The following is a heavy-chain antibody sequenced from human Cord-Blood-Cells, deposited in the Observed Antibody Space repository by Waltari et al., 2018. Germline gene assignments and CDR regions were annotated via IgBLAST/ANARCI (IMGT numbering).Heavy chain of an antibody. J-gene: IGHJ4*02. CDR2: IYPGGSDT. CDR3: ARQGRRGSSSSPPDY. V-gene: IGHV5-51*01. Sequence: EVQLVPSGAEVKKPGESRTISCKGSGYSFPRYWICRVPQMPGKGLEWMGIIYPGGSDTRYSPSLQGQVTISADKSISTAYLQWSSLKASDTAMYYCARQGRRGSSSSPPDYWGQGTLVTVSS. D-gene: IGHD6-6*01. CDR1: GYSFPRYW.